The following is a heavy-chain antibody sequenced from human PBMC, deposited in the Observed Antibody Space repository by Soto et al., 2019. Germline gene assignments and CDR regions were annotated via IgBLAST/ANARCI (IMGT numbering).Heavy chain of an antibody. V-gene: IGHV3-23*01. Sequence: EVQLLESGGGLVQPGGSLRLSCAASGFTFTDYALSWVRQAPGKGLEWVATISGIGGSTYLADSVKGRLSISRDNSKNTVSLLMNSLRAEDTAVYFCAGGSSGYISSLYYFDYWGRGTLVTVSS. J-gene: IGHJ4*02. CDR2: ISGIGGST. D-gene: IGHD6-13*01. CDR3: AGGSSGYISSLYYFDY. CDR1: GFTFTDYA.